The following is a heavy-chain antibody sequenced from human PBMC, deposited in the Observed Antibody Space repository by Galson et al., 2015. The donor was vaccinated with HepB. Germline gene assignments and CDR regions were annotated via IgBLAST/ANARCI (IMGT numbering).Heavy chain of an antibody. CDR3: ARAIGGHDSL. V-gene: IGHV3-7*03. CDR1: GFPFVTYW. CDR2: INQDGSVR. Sequence: SLRLSCAASGFPFVTYWMTWVRQAPGKGLEWVANINQDGSVRYYLDSVKGRFTISRDSAKSSVYLQMDSLTADDTAIYYCARAIGGHDSLWGQGTMATVSS. D-gene: IGHD3-22*01. J-gene: IGHJ3*01.